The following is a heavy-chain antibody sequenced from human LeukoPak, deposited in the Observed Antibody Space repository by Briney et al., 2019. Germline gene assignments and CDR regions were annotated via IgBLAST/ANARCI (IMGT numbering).Heavy chain of an antibody. V-gene: IGHV4-4*07. CDR1: GDSISSYH. D-gene: IGHD4-23*01. Sequence: SETLPLTCTVSGDSISSYHWSWLRQPAGRGLEWIGRIYSSGSTNYNPSLKSRVTMSVDTSKNQFSLKLSSVTAADTAVYYCSRGDYGGNRFDYWGPGTLVTVSS. J-gene: IGHJ4*02. CDR2: IYSSGST. CDR3: SRGDYGGNRFDY.